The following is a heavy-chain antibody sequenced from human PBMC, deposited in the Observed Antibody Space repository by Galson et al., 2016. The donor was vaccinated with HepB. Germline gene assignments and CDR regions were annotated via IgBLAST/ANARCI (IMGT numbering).Heavy chain of an antibody. CDR3: TRQACSGGSCYGWFDP. D-gene: IGHD2-15*01. V-gene: IGHV3-73*01. J-gene: IGHJ5*02. CDR1: GFTFSGSA. CDR2: IRSKANSYAT. Sequence: SLRLSCAASGFTFSGSAMHWVRQASGKGLEWVGRIRSKANSYATAYAASVKGRFTISRDDSKNTGYLQMNSLKTEDTAVYYCTRQACSGGSCYGWFDPWGQGTLVTVSS.